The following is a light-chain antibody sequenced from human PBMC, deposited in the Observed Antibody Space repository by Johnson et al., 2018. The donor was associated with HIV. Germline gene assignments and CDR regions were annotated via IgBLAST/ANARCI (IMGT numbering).Light chain of an antibody. CDR1: SSNIGNNY. Sequence: QSALTQPPSVSAAPGQKVTISCSGSSSNIGNNYVSWYQQLPGTAPKLLIYENNKRPSGIPARFSGSKSGTSATLGITGLQTGDEADYYCGTWDSSLSALFGTGTKVTVL. CDR3: GTWDSSLSAL. CDR2: ENN. J-gene: IGLJ1*01. V-gene: IGLV1-51*02.